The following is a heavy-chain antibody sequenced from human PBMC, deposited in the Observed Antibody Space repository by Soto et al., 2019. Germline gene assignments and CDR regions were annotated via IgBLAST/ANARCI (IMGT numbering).Heavy chain of an antibody. D-gene: IGHD2-2*01. V-gene: IGHV3-30-3*01. J-gene: IGHJ4*02. CDR2: ISYDGSNK. Sequence: QVRLVESGGGVVQPGRSLRLSCAASGFTFSSYAMHWVRQAPGKGLEWVAVISYDGSNKYYADSVKGRFTISRDNSKNTLYLQMNSLRAEDTAVYYCARVSLGYCSSTSCYSATVTTNHFDYWGQGTLVTVSS. CDR3: ARVSLGYCSSTSCYSATVTTNHFDY. CDR1: GFTFSSYA.